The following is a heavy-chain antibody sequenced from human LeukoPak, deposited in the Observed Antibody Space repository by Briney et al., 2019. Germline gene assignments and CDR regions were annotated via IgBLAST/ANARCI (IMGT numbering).Heavy chain of an antibody. D-gene: IGHD2-15*01. J-gene: IGHJ4*02. V-gene: IGHV4-34*01. CDR2: INHSGST. CDR3: AIGVVVAATVY. Sequence: SETLSLTCAVYCGSFSGYYWSWIRQPPGKGLEWIGEINHSGSTNYNPSLKSRVTISVDTSKNQFSLKLSSVTAADTAVYYCAIGVVVAATVYWGQGTLVTVSS. CDR1: CGSFSGYY.